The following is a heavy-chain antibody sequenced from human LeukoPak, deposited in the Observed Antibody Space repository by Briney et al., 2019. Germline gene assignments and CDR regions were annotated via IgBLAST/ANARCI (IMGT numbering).Heavy chain of an antibody. CDR2: ISAYNGNT. Sequence: ASVKVSCKASGYTFSSYGISWVRQAPGQGLEWMGWISAYNGNTDYAQKFQGRVTMTTGTSTSTAYMELRSLRSDGTAVYYCARDCTGGGCYSIYWGQGTLATVSS. CDR3: ARDCTGGGCYSIY. J-gene: IGHJ4*02. V-gene: IGHV1-18*01. CDR1: GYTFSSYG. D-gene: IGHD2-15*01.